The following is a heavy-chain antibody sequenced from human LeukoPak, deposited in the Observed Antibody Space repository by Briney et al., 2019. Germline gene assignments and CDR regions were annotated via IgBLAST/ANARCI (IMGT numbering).Heavy chain of an antibody. J-gene: IGHJ6*03. D-gene: IGHD3-10*01. CDR1: GGSFSGYY. CDR3: ARHAKASGSYMDV. V-gene: IGHV4-34*01. Sequence: PSETLSLTCAVYGGSFSGYYWSWIRQPPGKGLEWIGEINHSGSTNYNPSLKSRVTISVDTSKNQFSLKLSSVTAADTAVYYCARHAKASGSYMDVWGKGTTVTISS. CDR2: INHSGST.